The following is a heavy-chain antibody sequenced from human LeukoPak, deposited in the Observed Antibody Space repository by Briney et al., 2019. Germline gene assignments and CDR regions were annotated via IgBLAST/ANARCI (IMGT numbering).Heavy chain of an antibody. CDR1: RFTFSSYT. D-gene: IGHD4-17*01. CDR2: ISSGSSTI. V-gene: IGHV3-48*01. Sequence: QAGGSLRLSCAASRFTFSSYTMNWVRQAPGKGLEWVSYISSGSSTIYYADSVKGRFTISRDNAKNSLYLQMNSLRAEDTAVYYCARDYGDYVKAFDIWGQGTMVTVSS. CDR3: ARDYGDYVKAFDI. J-gene: IGHJ3*02.